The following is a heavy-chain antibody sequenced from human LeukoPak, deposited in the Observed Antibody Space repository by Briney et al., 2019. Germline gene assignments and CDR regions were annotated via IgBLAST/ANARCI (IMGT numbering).Heavy chain of an antibody. Sequence: PGGSLRLSCAASGFTFSSYSMNWVRQAPGKGLEWVSSISSSSSYIYYADSVKGRFTISRDNAKNSLYLQMNSLRAEDTAVYYCARDRLTGYYNPWFDPWGQGTLVTVSS. J-gene: IGHJ5*02. CDR1: GFTFSSYS. D-gene: IGHD3-9*01. CDR2: ISSSSSYI. CDR3: ARDRLTGYYNPWFDP. V-gene: IGHV3-21*01.